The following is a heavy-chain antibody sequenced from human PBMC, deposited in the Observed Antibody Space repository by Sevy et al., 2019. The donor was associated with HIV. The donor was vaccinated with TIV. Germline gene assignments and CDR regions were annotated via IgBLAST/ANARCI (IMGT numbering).Heavy chain of an antibody. CDR2: IYYTGST. D-gene: IGHD3-3*01. CDR1: GGSISAYY. V-gene: IGHV4-59*01. J-gene: IGHJ3*02. CDR3: AREWVTIFGVVTHDAFDI. Sequence: SETLSLTCTVSGGSISAYYWSWIRQPPGKPLEYIGYIYYTGSTNYNPSLKSRVTISVDTSKNQFSLKLSSVTAADTAVYYCAREWVTIFGVVTHDAFDIWGQGTMVTVS.